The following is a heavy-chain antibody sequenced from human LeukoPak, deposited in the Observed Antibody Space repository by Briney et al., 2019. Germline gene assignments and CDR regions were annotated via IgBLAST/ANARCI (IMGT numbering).Heavy chain of an antibody. CDR2: LYSGGTT. D-gene: IGHD1-1*01. J-gene: IGHJ4*02. CDR1: GFSVRKNY. V-gene: IGHV3-53*04. CDR3: ARQAPTNYFFDN. Sequence: GGSLRLSCEVSGFSVRKNYMSWVRQAPGKGLEWVSILYSGGTTYSADSVKGRFTISRHQSKDTLYLQLNSLRVDDTAVYYCARQAPTNYFFDNWGQGTLVTVSS.